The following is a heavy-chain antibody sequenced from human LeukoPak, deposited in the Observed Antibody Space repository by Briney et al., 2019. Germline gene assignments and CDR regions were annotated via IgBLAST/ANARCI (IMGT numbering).Heavy chain of an antibody. D-gene: IGHD2-2*01. CDR2: ITTTSSYI. CDR3: ARSRYCSSTSCSFDY. V-gene: IGHV3-21*01. Sequence: GGSLRLSCAASGFTFSSYTMNWVRQAPGKGLEWVSSITTTSSYINYADSVKGRFTISRDNAKSSLFLQMNSLRAEDTGVYYCARSRYCSSTSCSFDYWGQGTLVTVSS. J-gene: IGHJ4*02. CDR1: GFTFSSYT.